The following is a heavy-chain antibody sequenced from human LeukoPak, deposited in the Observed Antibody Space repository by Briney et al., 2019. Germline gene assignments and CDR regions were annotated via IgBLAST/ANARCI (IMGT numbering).Heavy chain of an antibody. CDR3: ARLGVVVAAKWYYYYYMDV. CDR1: GGSISSYY. Sequence: PSETLSLTCTVSGGSISSYYWSWIRQPPGKGLEWIGYIYYSGSTNYNPSLKSRVTISVDTSKNQFSLKLSSVTAADTAVYYCARLGVVVAAKWYYYYYMDVWGKGTTVTVSS. J-gene: IGHJ6*03. D-gene: IGHD2-15*01. V-gene: IGHV4-59*12. CDR2: IYYSGST.